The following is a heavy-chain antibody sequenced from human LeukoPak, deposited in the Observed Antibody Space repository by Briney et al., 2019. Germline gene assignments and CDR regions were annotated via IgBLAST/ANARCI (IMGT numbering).Heavy chain of an antibody. Sequence: RASVKVSCKASGGSFNHFGINWVRQAPGQGLEWMGRIIPILDLTKYAPKIQDRVTITADKSTSTAYMELNSLRSEDTAVYFCARDSGRPPTSFDYWGQGTLVTVSS. CDR1: GGSFNHFG. V-gene: IGHV1-69*04. D-gene: IGHD1-1*01. CDR3: ARDSGRPPTSFDY. CDR2: IIPILDLT. J-gene: IGHJ4*02.